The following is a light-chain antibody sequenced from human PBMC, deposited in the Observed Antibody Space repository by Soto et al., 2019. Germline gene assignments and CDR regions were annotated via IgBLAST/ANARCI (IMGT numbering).Light chain of an antibody. J-gene: IGLJ2*01. CDR3: QSYDSSLSGSLV. CDR2: ANS. V-gene: IGLV1-40*01. CDR1: GSNFGAGYD. Sequence: QSALTQPPSVSGAPGQRITISCTGSGSNFGAGYDVHWYQQLPGTAPKLLIYANSNRPSGVPDRFSGSKSGTSASLAITGLQAEDEADYYCQSYDSSLSGSLVFGGGTKVTVL.